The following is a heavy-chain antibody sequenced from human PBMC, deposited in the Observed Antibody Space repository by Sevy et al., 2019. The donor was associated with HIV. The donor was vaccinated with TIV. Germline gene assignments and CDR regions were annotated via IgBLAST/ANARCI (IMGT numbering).Heavy chain of an antibody. CDR3: VREDVGGYSYGFDY. D-gene: IGHD5-18*01. CDR1: GFSFSIYW. J-gene: IGHJ4*02. CDR2: INSDGSST. V-gene: IGHV3-74*03. Sequence: GGSLRLSCAASGFSFSIYWMHWVRQVPGKGLVWVSRINSDGSSTTYADSVKGRFTFSRDNAKNTLFLQMNSLKVEDTAVYYYVREDVGGYSYGFDYWGQGTLVTVSS.